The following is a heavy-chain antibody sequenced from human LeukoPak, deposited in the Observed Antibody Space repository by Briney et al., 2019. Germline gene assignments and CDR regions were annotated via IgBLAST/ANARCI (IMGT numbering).Heavy chain of an antibody. CDR2: IYSGGST. Sequence: GGSLRLSCAASGFTFRSYAMSWVRQAPGKGLEWVSVIYSGGSTYYADSVKGRFTISRDNSKNTLYLQMNSLRAEDTAVYYCARDWDSRGYFDYWGQGTLVTVSS. V-gene: IGHV3-53*01. CDR1: GFTFRSYA. D-gene: IGHD6-13*01. CDR3: ARDWDSRGYFDY. J-gene: IGHJ4*02.